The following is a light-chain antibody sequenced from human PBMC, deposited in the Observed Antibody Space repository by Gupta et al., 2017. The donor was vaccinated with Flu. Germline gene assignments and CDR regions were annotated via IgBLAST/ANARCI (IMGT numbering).Light chain of an antibody. V-gene: IGLV3-19*01. CDR1: SLRNSY. CDR3: NSRESTDNNQAV. J-gene: IGLJ2*01. CDR2: ANN. Sequence: SSYLPQDPAVSVALVQTVRITCQGDSLRNSYAIWYQQKPGQAPVLVIYANNIRPSGSPARFSGSSAGNTATLTITGAQAEEEADYYCNSRESTDNNQAVFGGGTKLTVL.